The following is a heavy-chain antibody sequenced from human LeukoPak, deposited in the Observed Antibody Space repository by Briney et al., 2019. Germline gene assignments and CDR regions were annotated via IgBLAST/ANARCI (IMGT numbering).Heavy chain of an antibody. CDR3: ARAGVWFGEITDY. J-gene: IGHJ4*02. CDR1: GYTFTGYY. CDR2: INPNSGGT. D-gene: IGHD3-10*01. V-gene: IGHV1-2*02. Sequence: ASVKVSCKASGYTFTGYYMDWVRQAPGQGLEWMGWINPNSGGTNYAQKFQGRVSMTRDTSISTAYMELSRLRSDDTAVYYCARAGVWFGEITDYWGQGTLVTVSS.